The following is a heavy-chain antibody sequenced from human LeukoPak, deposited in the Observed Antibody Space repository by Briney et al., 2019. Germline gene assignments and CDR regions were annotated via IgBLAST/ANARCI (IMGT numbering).Heavy chain of an antibody. V-gene: IGHV4-39*01. Sequence: SETLSLICTVSGGSISGDTYYWGWVRQPPGQGLEWIGTIYSGGTTYYNPSLKSRVIMSVNASKNQISLRLTSASATDTAMYYCAKPTGSKGWFGTWGQGTLVTVSS. J-gene: IGHJ5*02. CDR1: GGSISGDTYY. CDR3: AKPTGSKGWFGT. CDR2: IYSGGTT. D-gene: IGHD4-17*01.